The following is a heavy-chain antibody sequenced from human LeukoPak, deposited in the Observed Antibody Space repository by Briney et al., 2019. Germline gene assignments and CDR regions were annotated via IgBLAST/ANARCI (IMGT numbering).Heavy chain of an antibody. CDR1: GGSISSYY. CDR3: ARDYSSSWYPGAFDI. J-gene: IGHJ3*02. Sequence: SETLSLTCTVSGGSISSYYWSWIRQPPGKGLEWIGNIYYSGSTNYNPSLKSRVTISVDTSKHQFSLKLSSVTAADTAVYYCARDYSSSWYPGAFDIWGQGTMVTVSS. CDR2: IYYSGST. V-gene: IGHV4-59*01. D-gene: IGHD6-13*01.